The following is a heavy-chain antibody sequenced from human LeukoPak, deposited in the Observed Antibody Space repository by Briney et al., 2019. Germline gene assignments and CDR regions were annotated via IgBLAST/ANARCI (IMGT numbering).Heavy chain of an antibody. J-gene: IGHJ4*02. V-gene: IGHV3-23*01. Sequence: GGSLRLSCAASGFNFRGAAMTWVRQAPGKGLEWVSTITGSDDRTYYADSVKGRFTISRDYSKNTLRLQMSSLRVEGTAIYYCAKGPQVGSGYHPDFWGQGTLVTVSS. CDR3: AKGPQVGSGYHPDF. CDR1: GFNFRGAA. CDR2: ITGSDDRT. D-gene: IGHD3-22*01.